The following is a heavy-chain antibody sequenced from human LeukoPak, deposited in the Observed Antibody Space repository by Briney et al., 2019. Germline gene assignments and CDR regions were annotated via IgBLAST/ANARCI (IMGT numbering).Heavy chain of an antibody. D-gene: IGHD5-18*01. J-gene: IGHJ4*02. CDR2: IESDGST. CDR1: GFTVSSKS. CDR3: ARIAPVIQGYFDY. Sequence: GGSLRLSCAASGFTVSSKSMSWVRQAPGKGLEWDSVIESDGSTYYADSVKGRFSISRDNSKNTLYLQMNSLRAEDTAVYYCARIAPVIQGYFDYWGQGTLVTVSS. V-gene: IGHV3-53*01.